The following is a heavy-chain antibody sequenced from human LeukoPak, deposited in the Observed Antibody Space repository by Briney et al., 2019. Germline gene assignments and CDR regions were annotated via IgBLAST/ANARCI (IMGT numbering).Heavy chain of an antibody. Sequence: GEPLKISCKGSGYSFTSYWIGWVRQMPGKGLEWMGIIYPGDSDTRYSPSFQGQVTISADKSISTAYLQWSSLKASDTAMYYCARHGVLTTVTPYYFDYWGQGTLVTVSS. V-gene: IGHV5-51*01. CDR1: GYSFTSYW. CDR3: ARHGVLTTVTPYYFDY. CDR2: IYPGDSDT. J-gene: IGHJ4*02. D-gene: IGHD4-17*01.